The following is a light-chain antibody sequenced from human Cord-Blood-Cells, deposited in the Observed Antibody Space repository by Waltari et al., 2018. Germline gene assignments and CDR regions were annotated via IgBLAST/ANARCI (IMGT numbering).Light chain of an antibody. J-gene: IGLJ3*02. CDR1: SSDVGGYNY. CDR3: SSYTSSSTWV. Sequence: QSALTQPASVSGSPGQSITISCTGTSSDVGGYNYVSWYQQQPGKAPKLMIYDDSNRPSGVSHRFSGSKSGNPASLTISGLQAEDEADYYCSSYTSSSTWVFGGGTQLTVL. CDR2: DDS. V-gene: IGLV2-14*01.